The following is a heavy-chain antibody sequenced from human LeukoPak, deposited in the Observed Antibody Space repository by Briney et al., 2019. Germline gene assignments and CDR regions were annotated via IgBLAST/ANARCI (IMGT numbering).Heavy chain of an antibody. V-gene: IGHV3-33*01. Sequence: GGSLRLSCAASGFTFSSYGMHWVRQAPGKGLEWVAVIWYDGSNKYYADSVKGRFTISRDNSKNTLYLQMNSLRAEDTAVYYCARDGQWLVLWYFDYWGQGTLVTVSS. D-gene: IGHD6-19*01. J-gene: IGHJ4*02. CDR1: GFTFSSYG. CDR3: ARDGQWLVLWYFDY. CDR2: IWYDGSNK.